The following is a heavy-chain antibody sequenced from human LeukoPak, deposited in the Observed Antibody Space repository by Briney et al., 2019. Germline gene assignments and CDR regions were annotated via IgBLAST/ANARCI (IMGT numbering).Heavy chain of an antibody. D-gene: IGHD5-12*01. Sequence: SETLSLTCAVYGGSFSGYYWSWIRQPPGKGLEWIGETNHSGSTNYNPSLKSRVTISVDTSKNQFSLKLSSVTAADTAVYYCARGRTTIEYYYGMDVWGQGTTVTVSS. V-gene: IGHV4-34*01. CDR3: ARGRTTIEYYYGMDV. CDR2: TNHSGST. CDR1: GGSFSGYY. J-gene: IGHJ6*02.